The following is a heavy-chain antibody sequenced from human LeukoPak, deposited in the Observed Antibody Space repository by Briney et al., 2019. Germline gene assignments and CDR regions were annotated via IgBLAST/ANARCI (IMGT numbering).Heavy chain of an antibody. CDR3: ARDRSSWFGELDFDY. Sequence: GTSVKVSCKASGYTFTRYYMHWGGQAPGQGLEWMGGMNPNSGDTHYAQKFQGRVTMTRDTSISTAYMELSRLRSDDPAVYYCARDRSSWFGELDFDYWGQGTLVTVSS. J-gene: IGHJ4*02. V-gene: IGHV1-2*02. CDR2: MNPNSGDT. D-gene: IGHD3-10*01. CDR1: GYTFTRYY.